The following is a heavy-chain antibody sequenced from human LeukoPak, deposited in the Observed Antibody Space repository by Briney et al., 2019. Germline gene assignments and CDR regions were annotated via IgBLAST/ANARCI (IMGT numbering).Heavy chain of an antibody. D-gene: IGHD3-9*01. CDR2: IYYSGST. CDR1: GGSISSSSYY. CDR3: ARQGGNDILTGYLYYFDY. J-gene: IGHJ4*02. V-gene: IGHV4-39*01. Sequence: PSETLSLTCTVPGGSISSSSYYWGWIRQPPGKGLEWIGRIYYSGSTYYNPSLKSRVTISVDTSKNQFSLKLGSVTAADTAVYYCARQGGNDILTGYLYYFDYWGQGTLVTVSS.